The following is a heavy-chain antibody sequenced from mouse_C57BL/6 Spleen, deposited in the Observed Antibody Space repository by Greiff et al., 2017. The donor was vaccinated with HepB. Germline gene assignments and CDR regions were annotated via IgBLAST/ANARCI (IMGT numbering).Heavy chain of an antibody. J-gene: IGHJ1*03. Sequence: QVQLKESGPGLVQPSQSLSITCTVSGFSLTSYGVHWVRQPPGKGLEWLGVIWSGGSTDYNAAFISRLSISKDNSKSQVFFKMNSLQADDTAIYYCAKNYYGTVVDWYFDVWGTGTTVTVSS. CDR2: IWSGGST. CDR3: AKNYYGTVVDWYFDV. D-gene: IGHD1-1*01. V-gene: IGHV2-4*01. CDR1: GFSLTSYG.